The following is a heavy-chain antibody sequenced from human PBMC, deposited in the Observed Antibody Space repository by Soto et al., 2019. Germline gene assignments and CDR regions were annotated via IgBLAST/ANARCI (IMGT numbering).Heavy chain of an antibody. Sequence: QVQLQESGPGLVKPSQTLSLTCTVSGGSISSGDYYWNWIRQPPGKGLEWIGYIFYSGSTYYNPSLKSRITISVDTSKNQFSLKLSSVTAAATAVYYCARVSYYYGSGSSSDYWGQGTLVTVSS. CDR1: GGSISSGDYY. D-gene: IGHD3-10*01. CDR2: IFYSGST. V-gene: IGHV4-30-4*01. CDR3: ARVSYYYGSGSSSDY. J-gene: IGHJ4*02.